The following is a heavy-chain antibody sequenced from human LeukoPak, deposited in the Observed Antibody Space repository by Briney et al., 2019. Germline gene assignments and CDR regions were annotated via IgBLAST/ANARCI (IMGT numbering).Heavy chain of an antibody. CDR3: ARDQGSSWYPHDAFDI. CDR2: ISSSSSYI. CDR1: GFTFSSYS. Sequence: GGSLRLSCAASGFTFSSYSMNWVRQAPGKGLEWVSSISSSSSYIYYADSVKGRFTISRDNAKNSLYLQMNSLRAEDTAVYYCARDQGSSWYPHDAFDIWGQGTMVTVSS. V-gene: IGHV3-21*01. J-gene: IGHJ3*02. D-gene: IGHD6-13*01.